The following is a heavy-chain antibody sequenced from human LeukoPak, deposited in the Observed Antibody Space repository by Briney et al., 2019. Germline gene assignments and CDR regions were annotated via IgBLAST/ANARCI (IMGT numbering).Heavy chain of an antibody. D-gene: IGHD5-18*01. Sequence: SETLSLTCAVSGYSISSGYYWGWIRQPPGKGLDWIGSISHSGSTYYNPSLRSRVTISIDTSKNQFSLRLNSVTATDTTVYYCARVGGYSYGNYYFNYWGQGTLVTVSS. CDR2: ISHSGST. CDR3: ARVGGYSYGNYYFNY. CDR1: GYSISSGYY. J-gene: IGHJ4*02. V-gene: IGHV4-38-2*01.